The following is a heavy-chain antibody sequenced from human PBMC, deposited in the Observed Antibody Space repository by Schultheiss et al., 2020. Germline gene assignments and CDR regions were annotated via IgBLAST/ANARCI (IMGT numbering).Heavy chain of an antibody. D-gene: IGHD6-13*01. CDR1: GGSFSGYY. CDR3: ARGGSSWYWGAHANWFDP. CDR2: IYTSGST. J-gene: IGHJ5*02. V-gene: IGHV4-59*10. Sequence: SQTLSLTCAVYGGSFSGYYWSWIRQPAGKGLEWIGRIYTSGSTNYNPSLKSRVTMSVDTSKNQFSLQLNSVTPEDTAVYYCARGGSSWYWGAHANWFDPWGQGTLVTVSS.